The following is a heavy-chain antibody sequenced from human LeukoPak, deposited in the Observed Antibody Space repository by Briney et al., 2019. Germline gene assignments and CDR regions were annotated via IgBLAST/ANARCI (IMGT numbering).Heavy chain of an antibody. V-gene: IGHV1-69*01. CDR1: GGTFSSYA. CDR2: IIPIFGTA. CDR3: ARDRDSSSWYSNYYGMDV. Sequence: GASVKVSCKASGGTFSSYAISWVRQAPGQGLEWMGGIIPIFGTANYAQKFQGRVTITADESTSTAYMELSSLRSEDTAVYYCARDRDSSSWYSNYYGMDVWGQGTTVTVSS. D-gene: IGHD6-13*01. J-gene: IGHJ6*02.